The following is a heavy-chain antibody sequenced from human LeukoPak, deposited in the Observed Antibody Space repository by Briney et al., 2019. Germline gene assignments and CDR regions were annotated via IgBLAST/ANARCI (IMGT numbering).Heavy chain of an antibody. CDR2: IYSGGST. CDR1: GFTVSSNY. CDR3: ARDRTTIFGVVLDY. V-gene: IGHV3-53*01. Sequence: GGSLRLSCAASGFTVSSNYMSWVRQAPGKGLEWVSVIYSGGSTYYADSVKGRFTISRDNPKNTLYLQMNSLRAEDTAVYYCARDRTTIFGVVLDYWGQGTLVTVSS. J-gene: IGHJ4*02. D-gene: IGHD3-3*01.